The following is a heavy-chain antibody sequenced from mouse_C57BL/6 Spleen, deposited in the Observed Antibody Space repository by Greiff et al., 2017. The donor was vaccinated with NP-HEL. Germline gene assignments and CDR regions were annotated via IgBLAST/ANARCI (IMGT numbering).Heavy chain of an antibody. CDR3: ARVGRAFDY. CDR1: GYTFTSYW. J-gene: IGHJ2*01. D-gene: IGHD4-1*01. Sequence: VQLQQSGAELVMPGASVKLSCKASGYTFTSYWMHWVKQRPGQGLEWIGEIDPSDSYTNYNQKFKGKSTLTVDKSSSTAYMQLSSLTSEDSAVYYCARVGRAFDYWGQGTTLTVSS. CDR2: IDPSDSYT. V-gene: IGHV1-69*01.